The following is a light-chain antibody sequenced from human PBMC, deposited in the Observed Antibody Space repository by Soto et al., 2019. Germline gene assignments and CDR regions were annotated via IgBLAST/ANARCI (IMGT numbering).Light chain of an antibody. CDR1: QRVSNS. Sequence: EIVMTQSPGTLSLSPGERVTLSCRATQRVSNSLAWYQQKSGQAPRLLIYDASFRATGIPARFSGSGSGTDFTLTISRLEPEDFAVYYCQHYGHALWAFGQGTKVDI. V-gene: IGKV3-20*01. J-gene: IGKJ1*01. CDR2: DAS. CDR3: QHYGHALWA.